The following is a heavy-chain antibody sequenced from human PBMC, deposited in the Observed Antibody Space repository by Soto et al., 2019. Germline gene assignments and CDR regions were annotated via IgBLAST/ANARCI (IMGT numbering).Heavy chain of an antibody. CDR3: GTMPIVVEPAPMDV. D-gene: IGHD2-2*01. J-gene: IGHJ6*02. CDR2: IYYSGST. CDR1: GGSISSGDYY. Sequence: SETLSLTCTVSGGSISSGDYYWSWIRQPPGKGLEWIGYIYYSGSTSYNASLKSRTSVSADPSNNQFSLKLHSLTAADTAVYFCGTMPIVVEPAPMDVWGPGTSVTVSS. V-gene: IGHV4-30-4*01.